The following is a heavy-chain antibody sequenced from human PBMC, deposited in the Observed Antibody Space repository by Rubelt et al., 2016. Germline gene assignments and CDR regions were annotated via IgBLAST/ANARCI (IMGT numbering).Heavy chain of an antibody. CDR3: ARGVGYCSSTSCYAGDY. V-gene: IGHV3-30*04. CDR1: A. D-gene: IGHD2-2*01. J-gene: IGHJ4*02. Sequence: AMHWVRQAPGKGLEWVAVISYDGSNKYYADSVKGRFTISRDNSKNTLYLQMNSLRAEDTAGYYCARGVGYCSSTSCYAGDYWGQGTLVTVSS. CDR2: ISYDGSNK.